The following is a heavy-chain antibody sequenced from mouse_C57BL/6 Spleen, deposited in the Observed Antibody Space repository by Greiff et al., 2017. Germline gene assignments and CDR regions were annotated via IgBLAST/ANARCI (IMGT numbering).Heavy chain of an antibody. CDR2: IYPGDGDT. V-gene: IGHV1-82*01. CDR3: TRGDGYYGSGYEDFDV. Sequence: QVQLKESGPELVKPGASVKISCKASGYAFSSSWMNWVKQRPGKGLEWIGRIYPGDGDTNYIGKFKGKATLTADKSSSTAYMQLSSLTSEDSAVYYCTRGDGYYGSGYEDFDVWGTGTTVTVSS. D-gene: IGHD1-1*01. CDR1: GYAFSSSW. J-gene: IGHJ1*03.